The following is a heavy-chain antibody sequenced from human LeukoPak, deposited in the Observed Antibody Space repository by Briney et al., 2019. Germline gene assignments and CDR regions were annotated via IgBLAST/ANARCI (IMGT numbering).Heavy chain of an antibody. Sequence: SSETLSLTCTVSGDSISTYYWSWIRQPPGKGLEWIAYIDYRGSTTYNPSLRSRVTISVDASRNQFSLKLYSVTAADTAVYYCARRRSGYSYDHAAFEIWGQGTMVTVSS. J-gene: IGHJ3*02. CDR1: GDSISTYY. D-gene: IGHD5-18*01. V-gene: IGHV4-59*01. CDR2: IDYRGST. CDR3: ARRRSGYSYDHAAFEI.